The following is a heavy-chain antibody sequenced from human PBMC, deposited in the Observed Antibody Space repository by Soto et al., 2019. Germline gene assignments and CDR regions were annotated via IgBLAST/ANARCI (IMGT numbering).Heavy chain of an antibody. CDR2: IIQDASVK. CDR3: AKDGGPAYCNSPGCSAEHFDY. Sequence: GGSLRLSCATSGFTFSSRWMSWVRQAPGKGLEWVASIIQDASVKKYVDSVEGRFTISRDNAKDSLYLQMNGLSADDTAVYYCAKDGGPAYCNSPGCSAEHFDYWGRGTQVTVSS. J-gene: IGHJ4*02. V-gene: IGHV3-7*01. CDR1: GFTFSSRW. D-gene: IGHD2-2*01.